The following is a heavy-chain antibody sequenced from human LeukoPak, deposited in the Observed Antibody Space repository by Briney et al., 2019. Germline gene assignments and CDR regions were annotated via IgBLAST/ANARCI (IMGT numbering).Heavy chain of an antibody. Sequence: GGSLRLSCAASGFTVSNNYMSWVRQAPGKGLEWVSGLYTGGSTYYADSVKGRFSVSRDNSKNTLYLEINSLRPEDTAVYYCAKDLVPAAMWGIFDLWGQGTMVTVSS. J-gene: IGHJ3*01. CDR3: AKDLVPAAMWGIFDL. CDR1: GFTVSNNY. V-gene: IGHV3-53*01. D-gene: IGHD2-2*01. CDR2: LYTGGST.